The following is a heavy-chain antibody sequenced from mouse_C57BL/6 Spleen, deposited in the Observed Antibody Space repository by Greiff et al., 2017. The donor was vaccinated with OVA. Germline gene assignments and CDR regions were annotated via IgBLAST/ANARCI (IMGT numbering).Heavy chain of an antibody. V-gene: IGHV1-19*01. CDR2: INPYNGGT. CDR1: GYTFTDYY. D-gene: IGHD1-1*01. J-gene: IGHJ2*01. Sequence: EVQLQQSGPVLVKPGASVKMSCKASGYTFTDYYMNWVKQSHGKSLEWIGVINPYNGGTSYNQKFKGKATLTVDKSSSTAYMELNSLTSEDSAVYYCARRGGSSPRYFDYWGQGTTLTVSS. CDR3: ARRGGSSPRYFDY.